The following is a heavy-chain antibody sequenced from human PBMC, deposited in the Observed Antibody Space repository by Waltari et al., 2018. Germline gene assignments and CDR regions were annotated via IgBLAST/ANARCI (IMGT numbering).Heavy chain of an antibody. J-gene: IGHJ3*02. CDR1: GYTLTELS. Sequence: QVQLVQSGAEVNKPGASVKVSCKVSGYTLTELSMPWVRNGPGKGVEWMGGVDTEDGETIYAQKFQGRVTMNEDTSTDIGYMELSSRRLEDTAVYYCAKGALIIVGAPGNAFDIWGQGTMVTVSS. CDR3: AKGALIIVGAPGNAFDI. D-gene: IGHD1-26*01. V-gene: IGHV1-24*01. CDR2: VDTEDGET.